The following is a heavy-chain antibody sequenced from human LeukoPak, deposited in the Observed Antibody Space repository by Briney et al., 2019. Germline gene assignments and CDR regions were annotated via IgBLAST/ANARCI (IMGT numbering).Heavy chain of an antibody. D-gene: IGHD3-10*01. CDR2: IYHSGST. V-gene: IGHV4-30-2*05. CDR1: GGSISSGGYY. CDR3: ARTGYYYGSGSSVRFDP. J-gene: IGHJ5*02. Sequence: SETLSLTCTVSGGSISSGGYYWSWIRQPPGKGLEWIGYIYHSGSTYYNPSLKSRVTISVDTSKNQFSLKLSSVTAADTAVYYCARTGYYYGSGSSVRFDPWGQGTLVTVSS.